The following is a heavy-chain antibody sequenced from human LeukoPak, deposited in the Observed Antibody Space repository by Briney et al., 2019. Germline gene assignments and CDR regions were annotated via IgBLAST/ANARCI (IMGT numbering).Heavy chain of an antibody. CDR1: GFRVSSNY. J-gene: IGHJ4*02. CDR2: IYSDGGT. Sequence: QTGGSLRLSCVASGFRVSSNYMSWVRQAPGKGLEWVSVIYSDGGTGYADSVKGRFTISRDNSKNTLYPQMNSLRAEDTAVYYCARDGKDYCRNGVCYFFGGNWGQGTLVTVSS. CDR3: ARDGKDYCRNGVCYFFGGN. D-gene: IGHD2-8*01. V-gene: IGHV3-53*01.